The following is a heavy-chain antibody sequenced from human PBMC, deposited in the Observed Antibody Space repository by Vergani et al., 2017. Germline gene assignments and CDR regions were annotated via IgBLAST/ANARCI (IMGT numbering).Heavy chain of an antibody. CDR1: GGTFSSYA. CDR3: AREEEYSYPEPFDY. CDR2: IIPIFGTA. Sequence: QVQLVQSGAEVKKSGSSVKVSCKASGGTFSSYAISWVRQAPGQGLEWMGGIIPIFGTANYAQKFQGRVTITADESTSTAYMELSSLRSEDTAVYYCAREEEYSYPEPFDYWGQGTLVTVSS. D-gene: IGHD5-18*01. V-gene: IGHV1-69*12. J-gene: IGHJ4*02.